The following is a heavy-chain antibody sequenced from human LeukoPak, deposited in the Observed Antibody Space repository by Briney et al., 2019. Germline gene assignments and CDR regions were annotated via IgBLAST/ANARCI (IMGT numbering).Heavy chain of an antibody. CDR2: IIPIFGTA. Sequence: SVKVSCKASGGTFSSYAINWVRQAPGQGLEWMGGIIPIFGTANYAQKFQGRVTITAGESTSTAYMELSSLRSEDTAVYYCASEPQRGLYSGGDCYSYFQHWGQGTLVTVSS. J-gene: IGHJ1*01. CDR1: GGTFSSYA. CDR3: ASEPQRGLYSGGDCYSYFQH. D-gene: IGHD2-21*02. V-gene: IGHV1-69*13.